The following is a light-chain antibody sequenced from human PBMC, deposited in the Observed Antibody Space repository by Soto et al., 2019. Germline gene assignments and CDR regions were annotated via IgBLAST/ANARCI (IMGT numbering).Light chain of an antibody. CDR3: SSHAGSDSPFV. J-gene: IGLJ1*01. V-gene: IGLV2-8*01. CDR2: DVN. CDR1: SSDVGGYNY. Sequence: QASLTQPPSASGSPGQSVTISCTGTSSDVGGYNYVSWYQQHPGKAPKVMIYDVNKRPSGVPERFSGSKSGNTDSLAVSGLQAEDEADYYCSSHAGSDSPFVFGTGTKLTVL.